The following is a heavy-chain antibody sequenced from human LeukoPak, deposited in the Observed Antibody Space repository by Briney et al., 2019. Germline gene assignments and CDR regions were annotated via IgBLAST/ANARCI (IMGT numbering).Heavy chain of an antibody. V-gene: IGHV4-39*07. D-gene: IGHD2-2*02. CDR3: ARDHCSSPSCYTNWFDP. CDR1: GGSLSSSSYY. CDR2: IFYSGTT. Sequence: SETLSLTCTVSGGSLSSSSYYWAWLRQPPGRGLEWLGSIFYSGTTYYNPSLRSRVTISVDTSKDQFSLKLSSVTAADTALYYCARDHCSSPSCYTNWFDPWGQGTLVTVSS. J-gene: IGHJ5*02.